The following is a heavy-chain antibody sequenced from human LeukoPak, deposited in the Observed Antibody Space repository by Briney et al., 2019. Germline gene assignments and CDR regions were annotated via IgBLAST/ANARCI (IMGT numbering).Heavy chain of an antibody. CDR3: ASYNKDSSSWYYALDI. V-gene: IGHV1-69*06. J-gene: IGHJ3*02. CDR1: GGTFSSYA. Sequence: SVKVSCKASGGTFSSYAISWVRQAPGQGLEWMGGIIPIFGTANYAQKFQGRVTITADKSTSTAYMELSSLRSEDTAVYYCASYNKDSSSWYYALDIWGQGTMVTVSS. D-gene: IGHD6-13*01. CDR2: IIPIFGTA.